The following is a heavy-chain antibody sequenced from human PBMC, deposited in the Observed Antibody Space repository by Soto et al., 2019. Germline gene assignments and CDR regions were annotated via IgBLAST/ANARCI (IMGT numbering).Heavy chain of an antibody. D-gene: IGHD1-26*01. V-gene: IGHV3-23*01. CDR3: AKSQSGSFFAAFDL. CDR2: IFGSGITT. Sequence: LRLSCAASGFNFSSDVMSWVRQTPGKGLEWVASIFGSGITTYYADSVKGRFTISRDNSKNTLHLQLNSLRAEDTALYYCAKSQSGSFFAAFDLWGQGSLVTVSS. CDR1: GFNFSSDV. J-gene: IGHJ3*01.